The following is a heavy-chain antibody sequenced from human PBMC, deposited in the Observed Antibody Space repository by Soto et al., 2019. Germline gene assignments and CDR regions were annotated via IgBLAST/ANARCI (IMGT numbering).Heavy chain of an antibody. CDR2: IYATGTT. J-gene: IGHJ5*02. CDR3: VRDGTKTLRDWFDP. Sequence: ASETLSLTCTVSGASISGFYWSWIRKSARKGLEWIGRIYATGTTDYNPSLKSRVMMSVDTSKKQFSLKLRSVTAADTAVYYCVRDGTKTLRDWFDPWGQGISVTVSS. CDR1: GASISGFY. D-gene: IGHD1-1*01. V-gene: IGHV4-4*07.